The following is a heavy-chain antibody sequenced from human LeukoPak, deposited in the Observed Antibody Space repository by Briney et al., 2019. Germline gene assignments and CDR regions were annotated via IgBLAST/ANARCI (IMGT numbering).Heavy chain of an antibody. D-gene: IGHD3-3*01. CDR3: ARDFVGRVFGLYGMDV. V-gene: IGHV1-8*01. Sequence: ASVTVSCKASGYTFTSYDINWVRQATGQGLEWMGWMNPNSGNTGYAQKFQGRVTMTRNTSISTAYMELSSLRSEDTAVYYCARDFVGRVFGLYGMDVWGQGTTVTVSS. J-gene: IGHJ6*02. CDR1: GYTFTSYD. CDR2: MNPNSGNT.